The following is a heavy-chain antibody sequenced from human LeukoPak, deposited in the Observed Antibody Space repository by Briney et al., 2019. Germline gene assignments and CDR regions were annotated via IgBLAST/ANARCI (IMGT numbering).Heavy chain of an antibody. CDR2: ISSNSRYI. J-gene: IGHJ4*02. CDR3: ARVAEAAAFDS. V-gene: IGHV3-21*06. Sequence: WGSLRLSRAASGFTFSTYSMNWVRQAPGKGLEWASSISSNSRYIYYADSMRGRFTISRDNARNSLYLQVNSLKPEDTAVYYCARVAEAAAFDSWGQGTLVTVSS. CDR1: GFTFSTYS. D-gene: IGHD6-13*01.